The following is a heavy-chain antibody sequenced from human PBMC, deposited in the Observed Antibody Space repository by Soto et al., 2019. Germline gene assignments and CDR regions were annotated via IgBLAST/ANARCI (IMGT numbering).Heavy chain of an antibody. V-gene: IGHV3-23*01. D-gene: IGHD1-1*01. Sequence: GGSLRLSCAASGFTFSDYYMSWIRQAPGKGLEWVSVISGSGGSTYYADSVKGRFTISRDNSKNTLYLQMNSLRAEDTAVYYCAKRATGTYFDYWGQGTLVTVSS. CDR2: ISGSGGST. CDR3: AKRATGTYFDY. CDR1: GFTFSDYY. J-gene: IGHJ4*02.